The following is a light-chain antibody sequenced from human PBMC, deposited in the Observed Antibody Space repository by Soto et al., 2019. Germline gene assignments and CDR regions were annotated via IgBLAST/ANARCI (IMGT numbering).Light chain of an antibody. Sequence: QAVVTQPPSASGTPGQRVTISCSGSSSNIGINNVSWYQQFPGTAPKLLIYRSDQRPSGVPDRFSGSKSGTSASLAISGLRSDDEADYYCAAWDDRLSGWVFGGWTKVTVL. CDR1: SSNIGINN. CDR2: RSD. J-gene: IGLJ3*02. CDR3: AAWDDRLSGWV. V-gene: IGLV1-47*01.